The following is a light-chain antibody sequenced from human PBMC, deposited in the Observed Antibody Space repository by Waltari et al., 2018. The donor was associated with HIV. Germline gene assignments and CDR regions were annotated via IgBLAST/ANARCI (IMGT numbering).Light chain of an antibody. CDR3: QQRSHWPLT. J-gene: IGKJ4*01. CDR1: QSLSDF. Sequence: ETVLTQSPARLSLSPGERATLSCRANQSLSDFLAWFRQTPGQPPRLLIYDASTRATGTPARFSGSGSGTDFTLTISSLEPEDFAVYYCQQRSHWPLTFGGGTKVEMK. CDR2: DAS. V-gene: IGKV3-11*01.